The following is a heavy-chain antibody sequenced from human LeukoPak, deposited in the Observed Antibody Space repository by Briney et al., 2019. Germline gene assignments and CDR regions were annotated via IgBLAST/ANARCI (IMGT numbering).Heavy chain of an antibody. CDR1: GGSISSYY. Sequence: PSETLSLTCTVSGGSISSYYWSWIRQPPGKGLEWIGYIYYSGGTNYNPSLKSRVTISVDTSKNQFSLKLSSVTAADTAVYYCARYGGVAPGLSAVLRFLEWSSGFDPWGQGTLVTVSS. V-gene: IGHV4-59*01. CDR3: ARYGGVAPGLSAVLRFLEWSSGFDP. J-gene: IGHJ5*02. CDR2: IYYSGGT. D-gene: IGHD3-3*01.